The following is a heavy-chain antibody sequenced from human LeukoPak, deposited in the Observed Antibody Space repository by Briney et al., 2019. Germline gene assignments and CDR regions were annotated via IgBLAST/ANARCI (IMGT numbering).Heavy chain of an antibody. Sequence: GGSLRLSCAASEFTVSSNSMSWVRQAPGKGLEWVSLIYSGGTTYYADSVKGRFTISRDNSKNTLYLQMNSVRAEDTAVSYCARDPPYDIWYRDYWGQGTLVTVSS. V-gene: IGHV3-66*02. J-gene: IGHJ4*02. CDR2: IYSGGTT. CDR3: ARDPPYDIWYRDY. CDR1: EFTVSSNS. D-gene: IGHD3-22*01.